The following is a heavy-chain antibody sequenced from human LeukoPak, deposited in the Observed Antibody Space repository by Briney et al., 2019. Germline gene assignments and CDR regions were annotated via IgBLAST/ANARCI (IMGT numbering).Heavy chain of an antibody. CDR3: ARGPGSYRAFSFDY. CDR1: GGSISSYY. CDR2: IYYSGST. V-gene: IGHV4-59*01. J-gene: IGHJ4*02. Sequence: SETLSLTCTVSGGSISSYYWSWIRQPPGKGLEWIGYIYYSGSTHYNPSLKSRVAISVDTSKNQFSLKLTSVTAADTAVYYCARGPGSYRAFSFDYWGQGTLVTVSS. D-gene: IGHD1-26*01.